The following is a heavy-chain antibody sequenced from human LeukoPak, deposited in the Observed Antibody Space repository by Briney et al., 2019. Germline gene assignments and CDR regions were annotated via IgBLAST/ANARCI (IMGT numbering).Heavy chain of an antibody. V-gene: IGHV2-5*01. CDR2: IYWNDDN. CDR3: AHIIPAGNLVATWPFDY. CDR1: GFSLSTSGVG. D-gene: IGHD2-8*02. J-gene: IGHJ4*02. Sequence: SGPTLVKPTQTLTLTCTFSGFSLSTSGVGVGWIRQPPGKALEWLALIYWNDDNRYSPSLKSRLTITKDTSKNQVVLTMTNMDHVDTATYYYAHIIPAGNLVATWPFDYWGQGTLVTVSS.